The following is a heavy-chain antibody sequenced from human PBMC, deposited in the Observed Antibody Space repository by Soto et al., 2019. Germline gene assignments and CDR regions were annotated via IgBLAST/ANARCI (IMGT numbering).Heavy chain of an antibody. J-gene: IGHJ6*02. CDR1: GFTFSSYE. V-gene: IGHV3-48*03. D-gene: IGHD3-22*01. CDR3: ARTIKDYYDSSAKKPLGYYYGMDV. Sequence: PGGSLRLSCAASGFTFSSYEMNWVRQAPGKGLEWVSYISSSGSTIYYADSVKGRFTISRDNAKNSLYLQMNSLRAEDTAVYYCARTIKDYYDSSAKKPLGYYYGMDVWGQGTTVTVSS. CDR2: ISSSGSTI.